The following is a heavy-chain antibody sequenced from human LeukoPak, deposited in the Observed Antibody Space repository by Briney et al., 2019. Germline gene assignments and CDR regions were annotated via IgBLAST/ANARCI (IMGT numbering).Heavy chain of an antibody. Sequence: ASVKVSWKTSGYTFSSYAIHWARQAPGHRLEWMGWINAGNANTKYSQKFQGRVTITRDTSASTAYMELSSLRSEDTAVYYCARGYCSSTSCQYYFDYWGQGTLVTVSS. J-gene: IGHJ4*02. V-gene: IGHV1-3*01. CDR3: ARGYCSSTSCQYYFDY. D-gene: IGHD2-2*01. CDR1: GYTFSSYA. CDR2: INAGNANT.